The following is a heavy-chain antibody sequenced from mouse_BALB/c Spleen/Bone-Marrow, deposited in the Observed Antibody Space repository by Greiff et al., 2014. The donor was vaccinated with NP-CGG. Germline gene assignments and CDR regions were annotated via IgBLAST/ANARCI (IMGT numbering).Heavy chain of an antibody. V-gene: IGHV1S81*02. D-gene: IGHD1-2*01. Sequence: QVQLQQSGAELVKPGASVKLSCRVSGYTFTNYFVYWVKQRPGQGLEWIGEINPSNDTPNFNEKFKSKATLTVDKSSSTAYMQLSSRTSEDAAVYYCTGSGYYGYGWYFDVWGAGTTVTVSS. CDR2: INPSNDTP. CDR1: GYTFTNYF. J-gene: IGHJ1*01. CDR3: TGSGYYGYGWYFDV.